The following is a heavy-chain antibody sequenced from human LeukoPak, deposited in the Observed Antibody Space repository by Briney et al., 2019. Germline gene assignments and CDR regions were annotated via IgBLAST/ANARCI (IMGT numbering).Heavy chain of an antibody. D-gene: IGHD3-10*01. CDR2: ISSSGSAI. Sequence: GGSLRLSCAASGFIFSSYWMHWVRHAPGKGLEWVSYISSSGSAIYYADSVKGRFTISRDNAKKSLYLQMNSLRAEDTAVYYCARVGGITLALAPSPFPDYNYYYMDVWGKGTTVTVSS. V-gene: IGHV3-48*04. CDR3: ARVGGITLALAPSPFPDYNYYYMDV. CDR1: GFIFSSYW. J-gene: IGHJ6*03.